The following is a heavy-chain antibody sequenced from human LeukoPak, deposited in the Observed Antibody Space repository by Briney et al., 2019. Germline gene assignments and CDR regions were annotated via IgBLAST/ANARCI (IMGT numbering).Heavy chain of an antibody. V-gene: IGHV4-34*01. CDR3: ARWDRDFTRSALGYGGDY. Sequence: SETLSLTCAVYGGSFSGYYWSWIRQPPGKGLEWIGEINHSGSTYYNPSLKSRVTISVDTSKNQFSLKLSSVTAADTAVYYCARWDRDFTRSALGYGGDYWGQGTLVTVSS. J-gene: IGHJ4*02. CDR2: INHSGST. D-gene: IGHD5-24*01. CDR1: GGSFSGYY.